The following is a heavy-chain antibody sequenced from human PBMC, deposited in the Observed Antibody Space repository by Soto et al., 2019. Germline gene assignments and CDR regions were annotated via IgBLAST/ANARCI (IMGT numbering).Heavy chain of an antibody. J-gene: IGHJ6*02. D-gene: IGHD6-13*01. CDR3: ARRGIAAAGTGYYYYGMDV. CDR1: GGTFSSYA. CDR2: IIPIFGTA. Sequence: QVQLVQSGAEVKKPGSSVKVSCKASGGTFSSYAISWVRQAPGQWLEWMGGIIPIFGTANYAQKFQGRVTITADESTSTAYMELSSLRSEDTAVYYCARRGIAAAGTGYYYYGMDVWGQGTTVTVSS. V-gene: IGHV1-69*01.